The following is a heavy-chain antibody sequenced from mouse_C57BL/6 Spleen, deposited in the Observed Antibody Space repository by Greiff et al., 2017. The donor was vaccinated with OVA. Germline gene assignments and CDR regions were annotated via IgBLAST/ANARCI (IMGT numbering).Heavy chain of an antibody. CDR2: IYPGDGDT. V-gene: IGHV1-82*01. Sequence: QVQLQQSGPELVKPGASVKISCKASGYAFSSSWMNWVKQRPGKGLEWIGRIYPGDGDTNYNGKFKGKATLTADKSSSTAYMQLSSLTSEDSAVYFCAIDSNWYFDVWGTGTTVTVSS. CDR1: GYAFSSSW. J-gene: IGHJ1*03. CDR3: AIDSNWYFDV.